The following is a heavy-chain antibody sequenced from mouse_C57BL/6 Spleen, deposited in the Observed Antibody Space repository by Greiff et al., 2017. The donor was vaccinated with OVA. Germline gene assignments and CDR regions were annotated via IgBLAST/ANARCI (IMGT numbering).Heavy chain of an antibody. D-gene: IGHD1-1*01. CDR1: GFNIKNTY. J-gene: IGHJ1*03. Sequence: VQLQHPVAELVRPGASVTLSCTASGFNIKNTYMHWVKQRPEQGLEWIGRIDPANGNTKYAPKFQGKATITADTSSNTAYLQLSSLTSEDTAIYYCARNKITTVGTGYFDVWGTGTTVTVSS. CDR3: ARNKITTVGTGYFDV. CDR2: IDPANGNT. V-gene: IGHV14-3*01.